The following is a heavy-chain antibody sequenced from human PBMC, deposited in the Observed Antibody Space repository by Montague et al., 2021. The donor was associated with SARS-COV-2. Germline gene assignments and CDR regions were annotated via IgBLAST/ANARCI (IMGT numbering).Heavy chain of an antibody. CDR3: ARGSGWMGNAFDI. J-gene: IGHJ3*02. Sequence: SETLSLTCTVSGGSISSYYWSWIRQPPGKGLEWIGYIYYSGSTNXNPPLKSRVTISVDTSKNQFSLKLSSVTAADTAVYYCARGSGWMGNAFDIWGQGTMVTVSS. D-gene: IGHD6-19*01. CDR2: IYYSGST. V-gene: IGHV4-59*01. CDR1: GGSISSYY.